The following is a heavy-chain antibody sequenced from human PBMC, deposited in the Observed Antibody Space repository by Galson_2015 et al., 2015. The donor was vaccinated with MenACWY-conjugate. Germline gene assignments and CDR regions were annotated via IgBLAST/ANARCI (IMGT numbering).Heavy chain of an antibody. Sequence: SVKVSCKASGYTFTHYAIHWVRQAPGQSLVWMGWMSAGHEDTKYSQKFQGRVAITRDTSASTAYMGLSSLKASDTAMYYCARLPRYRASRSALGYLDNWGQGTRVTVST. J-gene: IGHJ4*02. V-gene: IGHV1-3*01. CDR1: GYTFTHYA. CDR3: ARLPRYRASRSALGYLDN. CDR2: MSAGHEDT. D-gene: IGHD1-1*01.